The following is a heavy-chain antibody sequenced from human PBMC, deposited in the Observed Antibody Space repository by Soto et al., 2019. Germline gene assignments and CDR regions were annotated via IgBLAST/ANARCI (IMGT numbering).Heavy chain of an antibody. J-gene: IGHJ4*02. CDR2: ISYDGSNK. CDR1: GFTFSSYG. V-gene: IGHV3-30*03. Sequence: GGSLRLSCAASGFTFSSYGMHWVRQAPGKGLEWVAVISYDGSNKYYADSVKGRFTISRDNSKNTLYLQMNSLRAEDTAVYYCAAAGYDFWSGYCNYWGQGTLVTVSS. D-gene: IGHD3-3*01. CDR3: AAAGYDFWSGYCNY.